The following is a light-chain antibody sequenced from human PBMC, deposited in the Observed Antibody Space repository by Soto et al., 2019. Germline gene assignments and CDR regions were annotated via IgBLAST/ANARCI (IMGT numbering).Light chain of an antibody. V-gene: IGKV3-20*01. CDR1: QRVSSAY. J-gene: IGKJ3*01. CDR3: QQYDNWGA. CDR2: GAS. Sequence: EIVLTQSPGTLSLSPGERATLSCRASQRVSSAYLAWYQQKPGQAPRLLMYGASNRATGTPDRFSGSGSGTDFTVTISRLEPEALAVYCCQQYDNWGACGDGAKVNIK.